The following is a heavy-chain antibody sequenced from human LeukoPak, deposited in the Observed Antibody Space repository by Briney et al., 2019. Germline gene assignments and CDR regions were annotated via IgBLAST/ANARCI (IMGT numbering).Heavy chain of an antibody. J-gene: IGHJ4*02. Sequence: GGSLRLSCAASGFTFSSYWMHWVRQAPGKGLMWVSRINSDGSITSYADSVNGRFTISRDNAKNTLYVQMNSLRAEDTAVYYCARVRATFSPHFDNWGQGTLVTVSS. CDR2: INSDGSIT. D-gene: IGHD5-12*01. CDR3: ARVRATFSPHFDN. V-gene: IGHV3-74*01. CDR1: GFTFSSYW.